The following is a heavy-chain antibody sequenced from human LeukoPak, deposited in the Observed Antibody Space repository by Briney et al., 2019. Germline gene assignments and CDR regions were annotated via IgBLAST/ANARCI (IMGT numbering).Heavy chain of an antibody. V-gene: IGHV3-23*01. J-gene: IGHJ3*02. Sequence: PGGSLRLSCAASGFTFRSYAMSWVRQAPGKGLEWVSGISGSGGSTYYADSVKGRFTISRDNSKNTLYVKMNSLRAEDTAVYYCAKGDYYDSSGYYRVYDAFDIWGQGTMVTVSS. D-gene: IGHD3-22*01. CDR2: ISGSGGST. CDR3: AKGDYYDSSGYYRVYDAFDI. CDR1: GFTFRSYA.